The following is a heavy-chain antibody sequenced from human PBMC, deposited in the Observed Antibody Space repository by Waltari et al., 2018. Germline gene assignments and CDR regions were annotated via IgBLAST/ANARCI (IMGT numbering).Heavy chain of an antibody. J-gene: IGHJ4*02. V-gene: IGHV3-7*01. Sequence: EVQLVESGGGSVQPGGPLRLSCAASGLNFGNFWLHWVRQAPGKGLEWVANIKQDGSEKNYVDSVEGRFSISRDNAQNSLYLQMNSLRAEDTAIYYCVTGLTTVTAKDYFDHWGQGALVTVS. D-gene: IGHD4-17*01. CDR3: VTGLTTVTAKDYFDH. CDR1: GLNFGNFW. CDR2: IKQDGSEK.